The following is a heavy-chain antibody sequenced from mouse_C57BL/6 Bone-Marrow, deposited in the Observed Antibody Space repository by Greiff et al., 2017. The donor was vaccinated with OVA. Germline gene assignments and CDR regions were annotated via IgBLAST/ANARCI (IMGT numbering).Heavy chain of an antibody. V-gene: IGHV5-16*01. CDR3: ARDRDYYGSSYGFAY. J-gene: IGHJ3*01. CDR1: GFTFSDYY. CDR2: INYDGSST. D-gene: IGHD1-1*01. Sequence: EVQLVESEGGLVQPGSSMKLSCTASGFTFSDYYMAWVRQVPEKGLEWVANINYDGSSTYYLDSLKSRFIISRDNAKNILYLQMSSLKSEDTATYYCARDRDYYGSSYGFAYWGQGTLVTVSA.